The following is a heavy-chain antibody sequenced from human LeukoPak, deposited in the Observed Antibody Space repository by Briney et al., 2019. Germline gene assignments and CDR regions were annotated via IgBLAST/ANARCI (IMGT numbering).Heavy chain of an antibody. Sequence: GGSLRLSCAASGFTVSSNYMSWVRQAPGKGLEWVATIKKDGIDKYYVDSVKGRFTLSRDNAKNSVYLQMNSLRVEDTAVYYCVNLGYSDGGQGTLVTVSS. V-gene: IGHV3-7*01. J-gene: IGHJ4*02. D-gene: IGHD5-12*01. CDR2: IKKDGIDK. CDR1: GFTVSSNY. CDR3: VNLGYSD.